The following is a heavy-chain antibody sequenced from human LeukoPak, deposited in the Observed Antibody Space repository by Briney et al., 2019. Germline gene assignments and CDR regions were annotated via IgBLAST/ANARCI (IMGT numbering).Heavy chain of an antibody. CDR1: GFTFDDYA. J-gene: IGHJ5*02. CDR3: AKDTYSSGLT. Sequence: PGGSLRLSCAASGFTFDDYAMHWVRQAPGKGLEWVSGISWNSGSIGYADSVKGRFTISGDNAKNSLYLQMNSLRAEDTALYYCAKDTYSSGLTWGQGTLVTVSS. V-gene: IGHV3-9*01. D-gene: IGHD6-19*01. CDR2: ISWNSGSI.